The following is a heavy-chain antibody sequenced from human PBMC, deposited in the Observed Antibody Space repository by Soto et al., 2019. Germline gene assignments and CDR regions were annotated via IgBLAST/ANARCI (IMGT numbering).Heavy chain of an antibody. J-gene: IGHJ6*02. CDR3: ARVNTMVRGVIIIPSGMDV. D-gene: IGHD3-10*01. CDR1: CSTFTSYG. Sequence: ASVTVSCYASCSTFTSYGTIWVRQTPGQGLEWMGWISAYNGNTNYAQKLQGRVTMTTDTSTSTAYMELRSLRSDDTAVYYCARVNTMVRGVIIIPSGMDVWGQGTTVTVSS. CDR2: ISAYNGNT. V-gene: IGHV1-18*01.